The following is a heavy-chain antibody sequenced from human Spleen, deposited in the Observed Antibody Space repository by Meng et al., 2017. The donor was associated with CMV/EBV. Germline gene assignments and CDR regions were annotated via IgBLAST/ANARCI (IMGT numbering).Heavy chain of an antibody. CDR3: SRDSPLHCSSSSCPFDY. CDR2: IRNKFYGGTT. J-gene: IGHJ4*02. Sequence: GESLKISCAASGFTFSSYSMNWVRQAPGKGLEWVCFIRNKFYGGTTECAASVKGRFTISRDDSKSVAYLQMNSLKIEDTAVYFCSRDSPLHCSSSSCPFDYWGQGTLVTVSS. CDR1: GFTFSSYS. D-gene: IGHD2-2*01. V-gene: IGHV3-49*04.